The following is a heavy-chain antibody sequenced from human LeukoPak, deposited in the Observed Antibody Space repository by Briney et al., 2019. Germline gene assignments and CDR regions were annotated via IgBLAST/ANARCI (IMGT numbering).Heavy chain of an antibody. CDR1: GYTFTSYY. CDR3: VMVRGRNWFDP. D-gene: IGHD3-10*01. CDR2: INPSGGST. J-gene: IGHJ5*02. Sequence: ASVKVSCKASGYTFTSYYMHWVRQAPGQGLEWMGIINPSGGSTSYAQKFQGRVTMTRDTSTSTVYMELSSLRSEDTAVYCCVMVRGRNWFDPWGQGTLVTVSS. V-gene: IGHV1-46*01.